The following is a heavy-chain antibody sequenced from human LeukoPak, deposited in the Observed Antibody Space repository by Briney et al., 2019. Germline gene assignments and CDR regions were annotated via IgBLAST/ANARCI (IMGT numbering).Heavy chain of an antibody. D-gene: IGHD3-3*01. CDR2: IIPIFGTT. Sequence: GASVKVSCKASGGTFNNFAITWVRQGPGQGLEWMGGIIPIFGTTTYAQKFQGRVTFTADEPTTTAFMELSGLTSDDTAMYYCTRGIKAVRFLEWTYWGQGTLVTVSS. CDR3: TRGIKAVRFLEWTY. V-gene: IGHV1-69*13. J-gene: IGHJ4*02. CDR1: GGTFNNFA.